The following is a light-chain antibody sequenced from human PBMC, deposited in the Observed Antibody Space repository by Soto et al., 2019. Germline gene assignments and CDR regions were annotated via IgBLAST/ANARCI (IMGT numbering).Light chain of an antibody. CDR2: AAS. CDR3: QQSYSTPNT. Sequence: DIQMTQSPSSLSASVGDRVTITCRASQSISSYLNWYQQKPGKAPKHLIYAASSLQSGVPSRFSGSGSRTDFTLTISSLQPEDFATYYCQQSYSTPNTFGQGTKLEIK. CDR1: QSISSY. J-gene: IGKJ2*01. V-gene: IGKV1-39*01.